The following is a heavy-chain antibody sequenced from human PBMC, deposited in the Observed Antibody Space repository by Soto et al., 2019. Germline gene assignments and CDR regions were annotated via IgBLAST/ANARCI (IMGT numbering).Heavy chain of an antibody. Sequence: PGETLSLTCAGSGFSFSSGNYWGWIREPPGKGLGWIGSIFHGGNTYYNPSLKSRVTISVDMSKNQFSLKLNSVTAADTAIYYCARARWYDAFDVWGQGTVVTVSS. CDR2: IFHGGNT. CDR3: ARARWYDAFDV. CDR1: GFSFSSGNY. D-gene: IGHD2-15*01. V-gene: IGHV4-38-2*01. J-gene: IGHJ3*01.